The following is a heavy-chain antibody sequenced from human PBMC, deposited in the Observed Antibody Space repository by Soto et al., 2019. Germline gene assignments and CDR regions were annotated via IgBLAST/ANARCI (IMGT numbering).Heavy chain of an antibody. D-gene: IGHD3-10*01. J-gene: IGHJ5*02. CDR1: GYTLPSYD. Sequence: ASVKVSCKASGYTLPSYDINWVRQATGQGLEWMGWMNPNSGNTGYAQKFQGRVTMTRNTSISTAYMELSSLRSEDTAVYYCAREHYGNSAWFDPWGQGTLVTVS. V-gene: IGHV1-8*01. CDR3: AREHYGNSAWFDP. CDR2: MNPNSGNT.